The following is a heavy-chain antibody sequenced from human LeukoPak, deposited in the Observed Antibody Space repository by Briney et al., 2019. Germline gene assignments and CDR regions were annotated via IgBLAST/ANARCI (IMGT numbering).Heavy chain of an antibody. D-gene: IGHD6-13*01. V-gene: IGHV4-4*07. J-gene: IGHJ5*02. CDR2: IYTSGST. CDR1: GGSISSYY. Sequence: SETLSLTCTVSGGSISSYYWSWIRQPAGKGLEWIGRIYTSGSTNYNPSLKSRVTMSVDTSKNQFSLKLSSVTAADTAVYYCASGLKRYSSSSLGSWFDPWGQGTLVTVSS. CDR3: ASGLKRYSSSSLGSWFDP.